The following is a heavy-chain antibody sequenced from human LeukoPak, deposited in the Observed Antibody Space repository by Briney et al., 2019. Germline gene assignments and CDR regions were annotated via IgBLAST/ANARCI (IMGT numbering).Heavy chain of an antibody. CDR3: VRGLRDSSGYYYERFDY. J-gene: IGHJ4*02. V-gene: IGHV1-46*01. CDR2: INPSGGST. CDR1: GYTFTSYY. Sequence: ASVKVSCKASGYTFTSYYMHWVRQAPGQGLEWMGIINPSGGSTSYAQKFQGRVTMTRDMSTSTVYMELSSLRSEDTAVYYCVRGLRDSSGYYYERFDYWGQGTLVTVSS. D-gene: IGHD3-22*01.